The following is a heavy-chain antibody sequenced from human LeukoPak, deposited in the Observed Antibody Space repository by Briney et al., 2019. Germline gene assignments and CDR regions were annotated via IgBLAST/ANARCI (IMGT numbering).Heavy chain of an antibody. D-gene: IGHD6-19*01. J-gene: IGHJ4*02. CDR3: ARAGYSSGWYTVDY. Sequence: PGASVKVSCTASGYTFTGYYMHWVRQAPGQGLEWMGWINPNSGGTNYAQKFQGRVTMTRDTSISTAYMELSRLRSDDTAVYYCARAGYSSGWYTVDYWGQGTLVTVSS. V-gene: IGHV1-2*02. CDR1: GYTFTGYY. CDR2: INPNSGGT.